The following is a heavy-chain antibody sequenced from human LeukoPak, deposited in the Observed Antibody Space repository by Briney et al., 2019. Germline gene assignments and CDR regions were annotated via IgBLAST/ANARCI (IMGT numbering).Heavy chain of an antibody. V-gene: IGHV4-34*01. CDR3: ARQWRWFDP. Sequence: SENLSLTCAVYGVSFSGYYWSWIRQPPGKGLEWIGEINHSGSTNYNPSLKSRVTISVDTSKNQFSLKLSSVTAADTAVYYCARQWRWFDPWGQGTLVTVSS. D-gene: IGHD6-19*01. CDR1: GVSFSGYY. CDR2: INHSGST. J-gene: IGHJ5*02.